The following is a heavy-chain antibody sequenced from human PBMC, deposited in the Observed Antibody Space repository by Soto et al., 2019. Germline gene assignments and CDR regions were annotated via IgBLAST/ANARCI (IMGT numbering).Heavy chain of an antibody. J-gene: IGHJ3*02. D-gene: IGHD2-15*01. CDR1: GYSFTSYW. Sequence: GKSLKISCKGSGYSFTSYWIGWVRQMPGKGLEWMGIIYPGDSDTRYSPSFQGQVTISADKSISTAYLQWSSLKASDIAMYYCASAYCSGGSCYDAFDIWGQGTMVTVSS. CDR3: ASAYCSGGSCYDAFDI. V-gene: IGHV5-51*01. CDR2: IYPGDSDT.